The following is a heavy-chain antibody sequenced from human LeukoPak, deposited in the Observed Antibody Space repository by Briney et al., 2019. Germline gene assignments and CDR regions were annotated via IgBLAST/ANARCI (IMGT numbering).Heavy chain of an antibody. CDR1: GYTLTELS. CDR2: VDPEDGET. J-gene: IGHJ4*01. CDR3: ATKLRYFDWPPAVD. V-gene: IGHV1-24*01. D-gene: IGHD3-9*01. Sequence: ASVKVSCKVSGYTLTELSMLWVRQAPGKGLEWMGGVDPEDGETIYAQKFQGRVTMTEDTSTDTAYMELSSLRSEDTAVYYCATKLRYFDWPPAVDWGHGTLVTVSS.